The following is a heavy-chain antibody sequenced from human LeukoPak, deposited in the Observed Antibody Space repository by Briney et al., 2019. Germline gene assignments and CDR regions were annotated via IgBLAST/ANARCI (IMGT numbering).Heavy chain of an antibody. V-gene: IGHV3-21*01. CDR1: GFTFSSYT. CDR3: ARESKGLRTWFGARSSFDY. J-gene: IGHJ4*02. Sequence: GGSLRLSCAASGFTFSSYTMNWVRLAPGKGLEWVSSISRSNIYKYYADSVKGRFTISRDNAKNSLYLQMNSLRAEDTAVYYCARESKGLRTWFGARSSFDYWGQGTLVTVSS. D-gene: IGHD3-10*01. CDR2: ISRSNIYK.